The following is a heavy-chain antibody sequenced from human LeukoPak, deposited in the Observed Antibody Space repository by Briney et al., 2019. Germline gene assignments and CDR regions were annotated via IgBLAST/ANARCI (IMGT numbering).Heavy chain of an antibody. CDR2: ISRGGDYT. CDR3: ARDLMAVAGTGFDY. D-gene: IGHD6-19*01. J-gene: IGHJ4*02. V-gene: IGHV3-21*01. Sequence: GGSLRLSCAASGFTFSSASMNWVRQAPGKGLEWVSSISRGGDYTYSEDSVKGRFTISRDNAKDSLYLQLNSLRAEDTAVYYCARDLMAVAGTGFDYWGQGALVTVSS. CDR1: GFTFSSAS.